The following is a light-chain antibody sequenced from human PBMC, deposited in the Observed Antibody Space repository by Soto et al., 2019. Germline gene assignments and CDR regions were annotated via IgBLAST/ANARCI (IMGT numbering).Light chain of an antibody. CDR2: DVS. V-gene: IGLV2-14*03. J-gene: IGLJ2*01. CDR3: SSYTSTGSL. Sequence: QSALTQPASVSGSPGESITISCTGTSSDVGNYNYVSWYQQHPGKAPKLMIYDVSNQPSGVSNRFSGSKSGNTASLTISGLQAEDEAVYYCSSYTSTGSLFGGGTKLTVL. CDR1: SSDVGNYNY.